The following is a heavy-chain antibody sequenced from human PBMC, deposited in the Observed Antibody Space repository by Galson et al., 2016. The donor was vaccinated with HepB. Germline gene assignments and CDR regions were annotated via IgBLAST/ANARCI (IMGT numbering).Heavy chain of an antibody. D-gene: IGHD3-10*01. V-gene: IGHV4-31*03. J-gene: IGHJ4*02. CDR1: GGSIRSDGYF. Sequence: TLSLTCTLSGGSIRSDGYFWSWIRQHPGKGLEWIGYIYHTGTTYYNPSLKSRVTISVDRSNNKFSLEVYSVTAADTAVYYCARDSVQFRGSDYWGRGTLVIVSS. CDR3: ARDSVQFRGSDY. CDR2: IYHTGTT.